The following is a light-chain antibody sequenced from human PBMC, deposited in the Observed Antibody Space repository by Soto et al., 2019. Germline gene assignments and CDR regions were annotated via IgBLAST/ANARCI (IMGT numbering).Light chain of an antibody. Sequence: QSVLTQPASVSGSPGQSITISCTGTRGDVGHYNYVSWYQQHPGKAPKVVIYDVSNRPSGISNRFSGSKSGNTASLTISGLQAEDEADYYCSSYTSSSTPDVFGNGTKVTVL. CDR3: SSYTSSSTPDV. CDR2: DVS. CDR1: RGDVGHYNY. J-gene: IGLJ1*01. V-gene: IGLV2-14*01.